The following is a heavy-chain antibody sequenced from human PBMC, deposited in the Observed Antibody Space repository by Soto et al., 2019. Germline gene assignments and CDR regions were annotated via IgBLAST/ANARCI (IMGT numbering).Heavy chain of an antibody. CDR2: MNPNSGNT. V-gene: IGHV1-8*01. CDR3: AVPTVARSYNY. Sequence: QVQLVQSGAELKKPGASVKVSCKASGYTFTSFDINWVRQATGQGLEWMGWMNPNSGNTGYAQKFQGRVTMTRTTSISTTYMELSSLRSEDTAVYYCAVPTVARSYNYWGQGTLVTVSS. CDR1: GYTFTSFD. D-gene: IGHD1-26*01. J-gene: IGHJ4*02.